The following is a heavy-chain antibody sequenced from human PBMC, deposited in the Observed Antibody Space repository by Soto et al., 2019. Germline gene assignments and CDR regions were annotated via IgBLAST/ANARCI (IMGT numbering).Heavy chain of an antibody. CDR2: ISSSSSTI. CDR3: ARDFRDYYDSSGPKP. D-gene: IGHD3-22*01. Sequence: GGSLRLSCAASGFTFSSYSMNWVRQAPGKGLEWVSYISSSSSTIYYADSVKGRFTISRDNAKNSLYLKMNSLRAEDTAVYYCARDFRDYYDSSGPKPWGQGTLVTVSS. CDR1: GFTFSSYS. V-gene: IGHV3-48*01. J-gene: IGHJ4*02.